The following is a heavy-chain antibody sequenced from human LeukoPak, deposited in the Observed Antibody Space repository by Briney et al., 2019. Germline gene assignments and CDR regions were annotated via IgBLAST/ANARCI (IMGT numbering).Heavy chain of an antibody. CDR1: GGSFSGYY. CDR3: AYYDFWSGYSGD. V-gene: IGHV4-34*01. J-gene: IGHJ4*02. Sequence: SETLSLTCAVYGGSFSGYYWSWFRQPPGKGLEWIGEINHSGSTNYNPSLKSRVTISVDTSKNQFSLKLSSVTAADTAVYYCAYYDFWSGYSGDWGQGTLVTVSS. D-gene: IGHD3-3*01. CDR2: INHSGST.